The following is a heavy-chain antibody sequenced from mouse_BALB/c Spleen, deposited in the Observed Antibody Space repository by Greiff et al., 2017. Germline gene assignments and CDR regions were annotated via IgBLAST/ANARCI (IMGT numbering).Heavy chain of an antibody. Sequence: EVQVVESGGGLVKPGGSLKLSCAASGFTFSSYAMSWVRQTPEKRLEWVASISSGGSTYYPDSVKGRFTISRDNARNILYLQMSSLRSEDTAMYYCARKFITTATFAYWGQGTLVTVSA. CDR1: GFTFSSYA. D-gene: IGHD1-2*01. V-gene: IGHV5-6-5*01. CDR2: ISSGGST. J-gene: IGHJ3*01. CDR3: ARKFITTATFAY.